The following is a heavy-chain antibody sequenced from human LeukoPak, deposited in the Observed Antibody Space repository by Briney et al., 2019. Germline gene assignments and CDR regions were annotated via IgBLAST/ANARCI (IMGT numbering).Heavy chain of an antibody. CDR3: ARLRNTALIKDWTSFHFDS. J-gene: IGHJ4*02. Sequence: PSETLSLTCTVSGDSISSGSDYWGWVRQPRGKGLEWIGRIYYSGSTYYNPSLESRFAISVDTSKNQLSLRLSSVPAADTAVYYCARLRNTALIKDWTSFHFDSWGQGTLVTVS. D-gene: IGHD5-18*01. CDR1: GDSISSGSDY. V-gene: IGHV4-39*01. CDR2: IYYSGST.